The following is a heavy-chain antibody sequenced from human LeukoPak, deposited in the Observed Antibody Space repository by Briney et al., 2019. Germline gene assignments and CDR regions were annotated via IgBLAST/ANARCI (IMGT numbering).Heavy chain of an antibody. J-gene: IGHJ6*03. CDR1: GYTFTIYG. CDR3: ARDAVVVVAATVFRYYYYMDV. CDR2: ISAYNGNT. Sequence: GASVKVSCKASGYTFTIYGISWVRQAPGQGLEWMGWISAYNGNTNYAQKLQGRVTMTTDTSTSTAYMELRSLRSDDTAVYYCARDAVVVVAATVFRYYYYMDVWGKGTTVTISS. V-gene: IGHV1-18*01. D-gene: IGHD2-15*01.